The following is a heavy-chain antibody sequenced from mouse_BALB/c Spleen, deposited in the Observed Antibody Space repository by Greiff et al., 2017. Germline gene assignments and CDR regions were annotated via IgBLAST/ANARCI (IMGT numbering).Heavy chain of an antibody. V-gene: IGHV5-6-5*01. D-gene: IGHD1-1*01. CDR2: ISSGGST. J-gene: IGHJ2*01. CDR1: GFTFSSYA. CDR3: ARGSSPDY. Sequence: EVKLMESGGGLVKPGGSLKLSCAASGFTFSSYAMSWVRQTPEKRLEWVASISSGGSTYYPDSVKGRFTISRDNARNILYLQMSSLRSEDTAMYYCARGSSPDYWGQGTTLTVSS.